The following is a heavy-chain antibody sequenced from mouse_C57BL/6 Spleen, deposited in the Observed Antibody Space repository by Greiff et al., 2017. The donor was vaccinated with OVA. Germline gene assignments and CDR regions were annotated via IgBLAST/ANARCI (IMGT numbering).Heavy chain of an antibody. Sequence: EVQLQQSGPELVQPGASVKISCKASGYSFTGYYMNWVKQSPEKSLEWIGEINPSTGGTTYNQKFKAKATLTADKSSSTAYMQLKSLTSEDSAVYYCARGGYGNRFFDYWGQGTTLTVSS. CDR3: ARGGYGNRFFDY. D-gene: IGHD2-1*01. V-gene: IGHV1-42*01. J-gene: IGHJ2*01. CDR1: GYSFTGYY. CDR2: INPSTGGT.